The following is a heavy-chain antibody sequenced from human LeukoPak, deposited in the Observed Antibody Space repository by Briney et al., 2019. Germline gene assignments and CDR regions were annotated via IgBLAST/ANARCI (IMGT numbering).Heavy chain of an antibody. J-gene: IGHJ4*02. V-gene: IGHV3-23*01. Sequence: PGGSLRLSCAASGFTISSYAMSWVRQAPGKGLEWVSAISGRGGSTYFADSVKGRFTVSRDNSKNTLYLQMNSLRAEDTALYYCAKGAREAFYDFWSGSSHFDYWGQGTLVTVSS. D-gene: IGHD3-3*01. CDR1: GFTISSYA. CDR2: ISGRGGST. CDR3: AKGAREAFYDFWSGSSHFDY.